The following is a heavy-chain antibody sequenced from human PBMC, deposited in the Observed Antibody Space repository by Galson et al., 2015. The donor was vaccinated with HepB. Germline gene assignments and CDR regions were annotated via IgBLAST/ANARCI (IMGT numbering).Heavy chain of an antibody. D-gene: IGHD3-22*01. CDR1: GGTFSSYT. V-gene: IGHV1-69*02. Sequence: SVKVSCKASGGTFSSYTISWVRQAPGQGLEWMGRIIPILGIANYAQKFQGRVTITADKSTSTAYMELSSLRSEDTAVYYCARAGGYYDSSGYYSYYYGMDVWGQGTTVTVSS. J-gene: IGHJ6*02. CDR3: ARAGGYYDSSGYYSYYYGMDV. CDR2: IIPILGIA.